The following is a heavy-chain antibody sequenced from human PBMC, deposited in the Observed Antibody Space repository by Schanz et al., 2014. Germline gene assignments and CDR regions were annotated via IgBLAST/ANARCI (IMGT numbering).Heavy chain of an antibody. Sequence: VQLEQSGAEVKKPGSSVKVSCKASGGTFSSFGINWVRQAPGQGLEWMGRIIPSLGLAKYEQKFQDKVTITADTSTSTVYMELSSLTSEDTAVHYCARGRGFYDYWGQGTLVTVSS. V-gene: IGHV1-69*02. J-gene: IGHJ4*02. CDR1: GGTFSSFG. D-gene: IGHD3-10*01. CDR3: ARGRGFYDY. CDR2: IIPSLGLA.